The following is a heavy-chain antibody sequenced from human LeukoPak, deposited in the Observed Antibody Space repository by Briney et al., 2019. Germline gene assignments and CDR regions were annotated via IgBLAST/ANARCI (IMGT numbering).Heavy chain of an antibody. D-gene: IGHD4-17*01. Sequence: AGGSLRLSCAASGFTFSSYWMSWVRQAPGKGLEWVANVKQDGSERYYVDSVKGRFTISRDNAKNSLYLQMNSLRAEDTAVYYCARVGRYGDYDYWGQGTLVTVSS. CDR2: VKQDGSER. CDR3: ARVGRYGDYDY. J-gene: IGHJ4*02. V-gene: IGHV3-7*01. CDR1: GFTFSSYW.